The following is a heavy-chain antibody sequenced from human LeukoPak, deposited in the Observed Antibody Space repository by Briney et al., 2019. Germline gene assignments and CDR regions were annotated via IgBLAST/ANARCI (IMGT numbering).Heavy chain of an antibody. CDR2: IKQDGSEK. CDR3: ARDDHYYDSSGYPPGGY. Sequence: GGSLRLSCAASGFTFSSYWMSWVRQAPGKGLEWVANIKQDGSEKYYVDSVKGRFTISRGNAKNSLYLQMNRLRADDTAVYYCARDDHYYDSSGYPPGGYWGQGTLVTVSS. J-gene: IGHJ4*02. V-gene: IGHV3-7*03. D-gene: IGHD3-22*01. CDR1: GFTFSSYW.